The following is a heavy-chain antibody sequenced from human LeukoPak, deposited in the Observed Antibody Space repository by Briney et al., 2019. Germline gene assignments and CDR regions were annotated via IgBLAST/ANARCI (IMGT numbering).Heavy chain of an antibody. V-gene: IGHV3-23*01. CDR2: ISGSGGST. J-gene: IGHJ4*02. Sequence: PGGSLRLSCAASGFTFSSYAMSWVRQAPGKGLEWVSAISGSGGSTYYADSVRGRFTISRDNSKNTLYLQMNSLRAEDTAIYYCAKDSRDGYYYVSGSYDHWGQGTLVTVSS. CDR3: AKDSRDGYYYVSGSYDH. D-gene: IGHD3-10*01. CDR1: GFTFSSYA.